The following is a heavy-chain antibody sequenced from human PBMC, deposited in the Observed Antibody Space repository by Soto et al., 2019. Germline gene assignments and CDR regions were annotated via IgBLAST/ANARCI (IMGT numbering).Heavy chain of an antibody. CDR3: ARYKSIAVAGTGYYYGMDV. Sequence: GASVKVSCKASGYTLPSSAMHWVRQAPGQRLEWMGWINAYNGNTNYAQKLQGRVTMTTDTSTSTAYMELRSLRSDDTAVYYCARYKSIAVAGTGYYYGMDVWGQGTTVTVSS. CDR1: GYTLPSSA. CDR2: INAYNGNT. J-gene: IGHJ6*02. V-gene: IGHV1-18*01. D-gene: IGHD6-19*01.